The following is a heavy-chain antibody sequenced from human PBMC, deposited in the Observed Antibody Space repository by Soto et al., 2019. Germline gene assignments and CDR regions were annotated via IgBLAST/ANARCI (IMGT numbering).Heavy chain of an antibody. D-gene: IGHD2-15*01. J-gene: IGHJ4*02. V-gene: IGHV1-69*02. CDR2: IIPILGIA. CDR3: STDRGGPPPY. CDR1: GGTFSSYT. Sequence: QVQLVQSGAEVKKPGSSVKVSCKASGGTFSSYTISWVRQAPGQGLEWMGRIIPILGIAHYAQKFQGRVTITADNSTCPAYMELISLRSELTAVYSSSTDRGGPPPYWGQGTLVTVSS.